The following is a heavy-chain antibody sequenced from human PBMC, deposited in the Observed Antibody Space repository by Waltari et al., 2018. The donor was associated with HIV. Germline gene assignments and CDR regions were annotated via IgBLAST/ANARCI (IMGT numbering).Heavy chain of an antibody. CDR1: CFVLSRYG. CDR2: IKQDGSEE. CDR3: ARRAYDSSGYGWFDP. Sequence: EVQLVESGGVLVQPGVSLRRSCAPCCFVLSRYGMSWVRQVPGKGLEWVATIKQDGSEEQYVDSVKGRFTISRDNAKNSVYLQMNSLRAEDTAVYYCARRAYDSSGYGWFDPWGQGTLVTVSS. D-gene: IGHD3-22*01. V-gene: IGHV3-7*01. J-gene: IGHJ5*02.